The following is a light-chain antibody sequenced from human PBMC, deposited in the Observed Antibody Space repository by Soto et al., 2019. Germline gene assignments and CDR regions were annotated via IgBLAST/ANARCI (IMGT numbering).Light chain of an antibody. CDR3: QQYGSSGT. V-gene: IGKV3-20*01. CDR2: RTS. CDR1: ESVSSSF. J-gene: IGKJ1*01. Sequence: EIVLTHSQGTLSLSPVERATLXCRASESVSSSFLTWYQQKPGQAPRLLIYRTSNRVTGIPDRFSGSGSGTDFTRTISRLEPEDFAVYYCQQYGSSGTFGQGTKVDI.